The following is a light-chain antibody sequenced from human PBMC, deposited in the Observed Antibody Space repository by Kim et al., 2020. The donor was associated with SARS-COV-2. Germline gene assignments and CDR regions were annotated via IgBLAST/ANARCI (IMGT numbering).Light chain of an antibody. V-gene: IGLV3-19*01. CDR3: NSRDSSGNHVV. CDR1: SLRSYY. CDR2: VKN. J-gene: IGLJ2*01. Sequence: ALGQTVRITCQGYSLRSYYASWYQQKPGQAPVLVIYVKNNRPSGIPDRFSGSSSRNTASLTITGAQAEDEADYYCNSRDSSGNHVVFGGGTQLTVL.